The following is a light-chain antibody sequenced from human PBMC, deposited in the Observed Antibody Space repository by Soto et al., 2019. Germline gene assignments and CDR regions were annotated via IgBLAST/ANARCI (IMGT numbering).Light chain of an antibody. J-gene: IGLJ1*01. CDR2: DVT. CDR3: SSLAGGNIREV. V-gene: IGLV2-8*01. CDR1: SRDVGAYNY. Sequence: QSALTQPPSASGSPGQSVTISCTGTSRDVGAYNYVSWYQQHPGKAPKLLIYDVTKRPSGVPDRFSGSKSGNTASLTVSGLQAEDEADYYCSSLAGGNIREVFGTGTKLTVL.